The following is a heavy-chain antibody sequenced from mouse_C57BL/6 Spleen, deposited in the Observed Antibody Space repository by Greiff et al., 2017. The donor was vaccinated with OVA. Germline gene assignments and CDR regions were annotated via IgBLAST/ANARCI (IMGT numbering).Heavy chain of an antibody. CDR3: ARVSYKGYYFDY. V-gene: IGHV1-80*01. D-gene: IGHD3-3*01. J-gene: IGHJ2*01. CDR2: IYPGDGDT. Sequence: VQLQQSGAELVKPGASVKISCKASGYAFSSYWMNWVKQRPGKGLEWIGQIYPGDGDTNYNGKFKGKATLTADKSSSTAYMQLSSLTSEDSAVYFCARVSYKGYYFDYWGQGTTLTVSS. CDR1: GYAFSSYW.